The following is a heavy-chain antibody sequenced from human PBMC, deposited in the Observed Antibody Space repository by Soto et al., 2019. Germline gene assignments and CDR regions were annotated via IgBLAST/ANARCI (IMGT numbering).Heavy chain of an antibody. CDR2: INPNSGGT. V-gene: IGHV1-2*02. J-gene: IGHJ6*02. CDR3: ARDATEGSSWYHVYYYYYGMDV. Sequence: ASVKVSCKASGYTFTGYYMHWVRQAPGQGLEWMGWINPNSGGTNYAQKFQGRVTMTRDTSISTAYMELSRLRSDGTAVYYCARDATEGSSWYHVYYYYYGMDVWGQGTTVTVSS. D-gene: IGHD6-13*01. CDR1: GYTFTGYY.